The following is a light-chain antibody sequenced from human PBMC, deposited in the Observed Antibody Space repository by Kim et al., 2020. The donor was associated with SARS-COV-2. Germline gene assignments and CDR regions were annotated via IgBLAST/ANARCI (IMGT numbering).Light chain of an antibody. Sequence: ASAGNRVTITCQASQGIKKYLNWYQQKPGKAPKLLIYAASDLGSGVPSRFSESGSGTDFTLTISSLQPEDVAVYYCQQCKSLPLTFGHGTKVDIK. CDR1: QGIKKY. CDR3: QQCKSLPLT. V-gene: IGKV1-33*01. J-gene: IGKJ1*01. CDR2: AAS.